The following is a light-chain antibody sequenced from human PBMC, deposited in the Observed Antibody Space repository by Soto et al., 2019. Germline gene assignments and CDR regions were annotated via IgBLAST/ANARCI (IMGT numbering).Light chain of an antibody. CDR1: SSDVGAYNY. Sequence: QSVLTQPASVSGSPGQSIAISCTGTSSDVGAYNYVSWYLQYPGKAPKLVIFDVSFRPSGVSNRFSGSKSGNTASLTISGLQAEYEADYYCTSFTTIDTYVFGTGTKVTVL. J-gene: IGLJ1*01. CDR3: TSFTTIDTYV. CDR2: DVS. V-gene: IGLV2-14*01.